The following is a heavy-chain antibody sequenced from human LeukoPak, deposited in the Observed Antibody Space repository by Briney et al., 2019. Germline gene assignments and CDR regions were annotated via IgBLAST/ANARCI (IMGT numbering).Heavy chain of an antibody. D-gene: IGHD3-3*01. V-gene: IGHV3-48*03. J-gene: IGHJ6*02. CDR1: GFTSSSYE. Sequence: GGSLRLSCAASGFTSSSYEMNWVRQAPGKGLEWVSYISSSGSTIYYADSVKGRFTISRDNAKNSLYLQMNSLRAEDTAVYYCARDAITIFGVVIESYYYYGMDVWGQGTTVTVSS. CDR3: ARDAITIFGVVIESYYYYGMDV. CDR2: ISSSGSTI.